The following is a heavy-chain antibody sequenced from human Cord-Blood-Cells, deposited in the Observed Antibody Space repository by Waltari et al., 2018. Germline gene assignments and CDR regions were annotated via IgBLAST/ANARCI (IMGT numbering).Heavy chain of an antibody. CDR3: ARDSLWFVEWAFDI. J-gene: IGHJ3*02. D-gene: IGHD3-10*01. CDR2: IYYSGST. Sequence: QLQLQESGPGLVKPSETLSLTCTVSGGSISSRSYYLGWIRQPPGKGREWIGSIYYSGSTYYDPSLKSRVTISVDTSKNQFSLKLSSVTAADTAVYYCARDSLWFVEWAFDIWGQGTMVTVSS. CDR1: GGSISSRSYY. V-gene: IGHV4-39*02.